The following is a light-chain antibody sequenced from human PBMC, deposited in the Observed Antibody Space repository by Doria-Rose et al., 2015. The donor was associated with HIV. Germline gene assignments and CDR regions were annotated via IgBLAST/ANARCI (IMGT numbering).Light chain of an antibody. CDR2: AAV. CDR3: QKYNSAPPT. CDR1: QDISNY. J-gene: IGKJ1*01. V-gene: IGKV1-27*01. Sequence: QSPSSLSASVGDRVTSTCLARQDISNYVAWYHQKPGKIPKLLIYAAVTLQSGVPSRFSGSGSGRDFTLTITSLQPEDVATYFCQKYNSAPPTFGQGTKVEIK.